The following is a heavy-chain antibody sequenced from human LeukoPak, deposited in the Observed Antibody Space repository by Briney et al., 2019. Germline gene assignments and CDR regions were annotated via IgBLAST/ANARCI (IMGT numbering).Heavy chain of an antibody. CDR1: GGTFSSYA. J-gene: IGHJ1*01. CDR3: AGRDHDYGDYVYFQH. V-gene: IGHV1-69*05. CDR2: IIPIFGTT. Sequence: ASVKASCKASGGTFSSYAISWVRQAPGQGLEWMGRIIPIFGTTNYAQKFQGRVTITTDESTSTAYMELSSLRSEDTAVYYCAGRDHDYGDYVYFQHWGQGTLVTVSS. D-gene: IGHD4-17*01.